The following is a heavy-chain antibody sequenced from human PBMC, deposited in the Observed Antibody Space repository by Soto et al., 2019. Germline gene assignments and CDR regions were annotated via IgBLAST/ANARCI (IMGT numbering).Heavy chain of an antibody. CDR3: VRQPLATLVLCCMYV. J-gene: IGHJ6*02. Sequence: SQTLSLTCAISGDNVSANSAAWNWIRKSPSRGLEWLGRTYYRSKWNYDYAESVKSRMSITPDTANNQFSLQLNSVTPEDTAVYYCVRQPLATLVLCCMYVWGQATTVTVSS. CDR2: TYYRSKWNY. V-gene: IGHV6-1*01. D-gene: IGHD6-6*01. CDR1: GDNVSANSAA.